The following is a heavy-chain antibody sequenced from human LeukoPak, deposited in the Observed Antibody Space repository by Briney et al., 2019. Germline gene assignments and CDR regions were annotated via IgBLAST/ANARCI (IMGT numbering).Heavy chain of an antibody. D-gene: IGHD3-22*01. CDR1: GGSISHYY. CDR3: ARVHLRYYDSMQSWWFDP. V-gene: IGHV4-59*01. CDR2: IYYTGGT. Sequence: SETLSLTCTVSGGSISHYYWSWIRQPPGKGLEWIGYIYYTGGTNYNPSLNSRVTMSVDTSKNQFSLKLSSVTAADTAVYYCARVHLRYYDSMQSWWFDPWGQGTLVTVSS. J-gene: IGHJ5*02.